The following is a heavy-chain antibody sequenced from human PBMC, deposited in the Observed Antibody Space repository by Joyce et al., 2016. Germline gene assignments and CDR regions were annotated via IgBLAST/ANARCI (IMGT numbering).Heavy chain of an antibody. D-gene: IGHD3-3*01. V-gene: IGHV3-7*01. Sequence: EVQLVESGGGLVQPGGSLILSCVSSGFTFRKYYMGWIRQAPGKGPEWVANIKADGGEKSYVGSVEGRFTISRDNAKNSLYLQINGLRAEDTAVYYCAREYFWRYDYWGQGTLVTVSS. CDR2: IKADGGEK. CDR1: GFTFRKYY. CDR3: AREYFWRYDY. J-gene: IGHJ4*02.